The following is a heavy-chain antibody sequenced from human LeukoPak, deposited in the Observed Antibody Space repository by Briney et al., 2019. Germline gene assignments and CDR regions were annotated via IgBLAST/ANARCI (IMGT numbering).Heavy chain of an antibody. Sequence: SETLSITCTVSGGSVSSGSYYWSWIRQPPGKGLEWIGYVYNSGSTDYNPSLKSRVTISADTSKNQFSLKLSSVIAADTAVYYCVRDRELNYWGQGILVTVSS. V-gene: IGHV4-61*01. CDR1: GGSVSSGSYY. J-gene: IGHJ4*02. CDR3: VRDRELNY. CDR2: VYNSGST. D-gene: IGHD5-24*01.